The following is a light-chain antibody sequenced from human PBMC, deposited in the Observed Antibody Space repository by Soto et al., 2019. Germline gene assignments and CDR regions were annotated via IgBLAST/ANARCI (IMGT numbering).Light chain of an antibody. CDR3: CSYAGSSTWV. V-gene: IGLV2-23*01. CDR2: EGS. CDR1: SSDVGSYNF. Sequence: QSALTQPASLSGSPGQSITISCTGTSSDVGSYNFVSWYQQHPGKAPKLMIYEGSKRPSGLSNRFSGSKSGNTASLTISGLQAEDEADYYCCSYAGSSTWVFGTGTKLTVL. J-gene: IGLJ1*01.